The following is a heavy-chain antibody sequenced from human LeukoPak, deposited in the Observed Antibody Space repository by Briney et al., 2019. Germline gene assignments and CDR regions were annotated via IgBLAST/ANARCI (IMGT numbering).Heavy chain of an antibody. D-gene: IGHD6-13*01. J-gene: IGHJ4*02. CDR2: IYHSGST. Sequence: SETLSLTCTVSGGSISSYYWSWIRQPPGKGLEWIGYIYHSGSTNYNPSLKSRVTISVDTSRNQFSLNLTSVTAADTAVYYCARRGRSAAANFDYWGQGTLVTVSS. V-gene: IGHV4-59*08. CDR1: GGSISSYY. CDR3: ARRGRSAAANFDY.